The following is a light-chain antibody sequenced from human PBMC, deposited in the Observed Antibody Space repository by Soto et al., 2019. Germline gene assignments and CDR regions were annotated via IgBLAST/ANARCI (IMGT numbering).Light chain of an antibody. CDR2: DVS. J-gene: IGLJ1*01. V-gene: IGLV2-14*03. CDR3: RAYTARITYV. CDR1: SSDVGGYNY. Sequence: QSALTQPASVSGSPGQSITISCTGTSSDVGGYNYVSWYLQLPGKAPKLMIYDVSIRPSGVSNRFSGSKSGNTASLTISGLQAEDEADYYCRAYTARITYVFGTRTKVTVL.